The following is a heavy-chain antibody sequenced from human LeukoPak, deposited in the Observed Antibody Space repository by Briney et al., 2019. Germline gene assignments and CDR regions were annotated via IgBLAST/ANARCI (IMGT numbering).Heavy chain of an antibody. CDR2: INHSGST. Sequence: SETLSLTCAVYGGSFSGYYWSWIRQPPGKGLEWIGEINHSGSTNYNPSLKSRVTISVDTSKNQFSLKLSSVTAADTAVYYCARGVRYCSGGSCYLSPFGQFDPWGQGTLVTVSS. D-gene: IGHD2-15*01. CDR3: ARGVRYCSGGSCYLSPFGQFDP. J-gene: IGHJ5*02. V-gene: IGHV4-34*01. CDR1: GGSFSGYY.